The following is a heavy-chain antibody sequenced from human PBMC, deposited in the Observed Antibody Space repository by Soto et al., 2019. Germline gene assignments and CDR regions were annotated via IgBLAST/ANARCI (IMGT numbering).Heavy chain of an antibody. D-gene: IGHD4-17*01. CDR2: IYYSGST. J-gene: IGHJ4*02. V-gene: IGHV4-59*08. CDR3: ARHGPFYGDYSNYFDY. Sequence: SETLSLTCTVSGGSISSYYLSWIRQPPGKGLEWIAYIYYSGSTNYNPSLKSRVTISVDTSKDQFSLKLSSVSAADTAVYYCARHGPFYGDYSNYFDYWGQGTLVTVSS. CDR1: GGSISSYY.